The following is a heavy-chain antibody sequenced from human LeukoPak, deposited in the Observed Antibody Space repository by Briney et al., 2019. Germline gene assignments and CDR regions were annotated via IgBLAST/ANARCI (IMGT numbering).Heavy chain of an antibody. Sequence: SETLSPTCTVSGGSISSYYWSWIRQPPGKGPEWIGYISYSGSTNYNPSLKSRVTISLDTSKNQFSLKLSSVTAADTAVYYCAGHHPRNTVDFWGQGTLVTVSS. V-gene: IGHV4-59*08. D-gene: IGHD2-8*02. CDR2: ISYSGST. CDR1: GGSISSYY. J-gene: IGHJ4*02. CDR3: AGHHPRNTVDF.